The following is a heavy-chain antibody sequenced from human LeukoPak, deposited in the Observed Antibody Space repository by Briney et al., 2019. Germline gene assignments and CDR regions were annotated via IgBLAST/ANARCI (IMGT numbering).Heavy chain of an antibody. CDR2: IYYSGST. V-gene: IGHV4-59*08. Sequence: SETLSLTCTVSGGSISSYYWSWIRQPPGKGLEWIGYIYYSGSTNYNPCLKSRVTISVDTSKNQFSLKLSSVTAADTAVYYCARLGIVGARDYWGQGTLVTVSS. CDR3: ARLGIVGARDY. CDR1: GGSISSYY. D-gene: IGHD1-26*01. J-gene: IGHJ4*02.